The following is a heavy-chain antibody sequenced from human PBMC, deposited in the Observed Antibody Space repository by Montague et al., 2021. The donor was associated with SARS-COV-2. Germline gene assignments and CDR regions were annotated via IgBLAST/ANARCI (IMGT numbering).Heavy chain of an antibody. CDR3: ARGLDP. J-gene: IGHJ5*02. CDR1: GGSISGSGYY. CDR2: IYYSGST. Sequence: SETLSLTCTVSGGSISGSGYYWGWIRQPPGKGLEWIGSIYYSGSTYYNPSLKSRVTISVDTSENQFSLKLSSVTAADTAVYYCARGLDPWGQGTLVTVSS. V-gene: IGHV4-39*01.